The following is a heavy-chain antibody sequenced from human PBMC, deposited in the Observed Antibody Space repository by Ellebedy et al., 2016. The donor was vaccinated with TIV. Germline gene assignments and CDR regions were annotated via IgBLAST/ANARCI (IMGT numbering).Heavy chain of an antibody. Sequence: GESLKISCAASGFTFRTYSMNWVRQAPGKGLEWVSYISSSSSTKFYADSVKGRFTISRDNAKNSLSLQMNSLRAEDTGVYYCATSIGDTAMVDHDAFDIWGQGTMVTVSS. J-gene: IGHJ3*02. CDR1: GFTFRTYS. CDR2: ISSSSSTK. CDR3: ATSIGDTAMVDHDAFDI. V-gene: IGHV3-48*01. D-gene: IGHD5-18*01.